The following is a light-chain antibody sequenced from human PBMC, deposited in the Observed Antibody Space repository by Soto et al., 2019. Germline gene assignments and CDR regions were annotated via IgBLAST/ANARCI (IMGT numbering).Light chain of an antibody. CDR3: SSFTGTTTLDV. J-gene: IGLJ1*01. CDR2: GVS. V-gene: IGLV2-14*03. Sequence: QSAPTQPASVSGSPGQSITISCTGTSSDVGAYKYVSWYQQHPYKAPKLIIYGVSNRPSKVSNRFSSSKSGNTAFLTISGLQPEDEADYYCSSFTGTTTLDVFGTGTKVTVL. CDR1: SSDVGAYKY.